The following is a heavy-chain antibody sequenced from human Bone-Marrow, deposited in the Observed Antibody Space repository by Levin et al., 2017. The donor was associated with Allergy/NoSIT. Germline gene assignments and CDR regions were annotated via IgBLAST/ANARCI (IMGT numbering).Heavy chain of an antibody. D-gene: IGHD4-17*01. J-gene: IGHJ4*02. V-gene: IGHV4-59*08. CDR3: ARRRAYSDLGLDF. Sequence: PSETLSLTCTVSGGSISSYYWSWIRQPPGKGLEWIGYIYHSGSTNYNPSLKSRVTISVDTSKNQFSLKLSPVTAADTAVYYCARRRAYSDLGLDFWGQGTLVTVSS. CDR2: IYHSGST. CDR1: GGSISSYY.